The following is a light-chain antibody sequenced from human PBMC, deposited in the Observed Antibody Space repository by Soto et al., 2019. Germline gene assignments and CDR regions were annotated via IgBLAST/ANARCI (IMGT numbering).Light chain of an antibody. CDR2: GAI. V-gene: IGKV3-20*01. CDR1: QSVDDNS. Sequence: EIVLTQSPGTLSLSPGEKATLSCRASQSVDDNSLTWYQQKPGQAPRVLFYGAINRATGIPDRFSGSGSGTDFTLTISRLEPEDFAVYYCQQYYRSPRTFGQGTKVEIK. J-gene: IGKJ1*01. CDR3: QQYYRSPRT.